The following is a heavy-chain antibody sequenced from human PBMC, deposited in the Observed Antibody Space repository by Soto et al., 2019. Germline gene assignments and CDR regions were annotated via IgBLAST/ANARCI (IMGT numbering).Heavy chain of an antibody. CDR2: IDPSGGAT. CDR1: GYTFTSHY. V-gene: IGHV1-46*03. D-gene: IGHD6-19*01. Sequence: SRASGYTFTSHYMHWVRQAPGQGLGWMGMIDPSGGATTYAQKFQGRVTITRDTSTTTVYMELSSLRPEDTAVYSCSRGLWQWLFDYWGQGTLVTVSS. J-gene: IGHJ4*02. CDR3: SRGLWQWLFDY.